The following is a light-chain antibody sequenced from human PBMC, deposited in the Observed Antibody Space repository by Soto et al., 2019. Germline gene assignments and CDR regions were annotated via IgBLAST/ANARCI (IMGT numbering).Light chain of an antibody. CDR1: RSLLHSDGNTY. CDR2: QIS. J-gene: IGKJ1*01. CDR3: MQSLQLRT. Sequence: DIVLTQTPLSSPVTLGQPACFSCRSSRSLLHSDGNTYLSWLHQRPGQPPRLLIYQISKRLSGVPDRFSGSGAGTSFTLKISRVEAQDVGIYFCMQSLQLRTFGQGTKVDI. V-gene: IGKV2-24*01.